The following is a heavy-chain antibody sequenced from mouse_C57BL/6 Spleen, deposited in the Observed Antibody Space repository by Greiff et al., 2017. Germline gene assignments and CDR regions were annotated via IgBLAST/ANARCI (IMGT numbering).Heavy chain of an antibody. V-gene: IGHV1-5*01. J-gene: IGHJ1*03. CDR2: IYPGNSDT. D-gene: IGHD1-1*01. CDR1: GYTFTSYW. CDR3: TRYYGSSHWYFDV. Sequence: EVQLQESGTVLARPGASVKMSCKTSGYTFTSYWMHWVKQRPGPGLEWIGAIYPGNSDTSYNQKFKGKAKLTAVTSASTAYMELSSLTNEDSAVYYCTRYYGSSHWYFDVWGTGTTVTVSS.